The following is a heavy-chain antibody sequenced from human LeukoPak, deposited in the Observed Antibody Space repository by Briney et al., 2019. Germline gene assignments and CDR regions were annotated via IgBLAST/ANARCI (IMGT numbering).Heavy chain of an antibody. D-gene: IGHD3-10*01. CDR1: GYTFTSYD. V-gene: IGHV1-8*01. Sequence: GASVKVSCKASGYTFTSYDINWVRQATGQGLEWMGWMNPNSGNTGYAQKFQGRVTMARNTSISTAYMELSSLRSEDTAVYYCARGPYTMVRGVIDYWGQGTLVTVSS. CDR2: MNPNSGNT. CDR3: ARGPYTMVRGVIDY. J-gene: IGHJ4*02.